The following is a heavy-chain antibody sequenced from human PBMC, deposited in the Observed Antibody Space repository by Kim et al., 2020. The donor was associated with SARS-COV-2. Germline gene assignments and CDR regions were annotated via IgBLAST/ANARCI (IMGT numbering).Heavy chain of an antibody. V-gene: IGHV3-43*01. D-gene: IGHD5-18*01. J-gene: IGHJ4*02. CDR1: GFTFDDYT. CDR2: ISWDSGST. Sequence: GGSLRLSCAASGFTFDDYTMHWVRQAPGKGLEWVSLISWDSGSTYYADSVKGRFTISRDNSKNSLYLQMNSLRTEDTALYYCAKEGYSYGLDYWGQGTLVTVSS. CDR3: AKEGYSYGLDY.